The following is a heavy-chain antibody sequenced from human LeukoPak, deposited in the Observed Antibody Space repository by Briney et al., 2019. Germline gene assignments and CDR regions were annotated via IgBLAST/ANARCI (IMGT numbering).Heavy chain of an antibody. D-gene: IGHD2-21*02. CDR2: INPSGGST. Sequence: ASVKVSCKASGYTFTSYGISWVRQAPGQGLEWMGIINPSGGSTSYAQKFQGRVTMTRDTSTSTVYMELSSLRSEDTAVYYCARGRIVVVTVANWFDPWGQGTLVTVSS. CDR1: GYTFTSYG. V-gene: IGHV1-46*01. J-gene: IGHJ5*02. CDR3: ARGRIVVVTVANWFDP.